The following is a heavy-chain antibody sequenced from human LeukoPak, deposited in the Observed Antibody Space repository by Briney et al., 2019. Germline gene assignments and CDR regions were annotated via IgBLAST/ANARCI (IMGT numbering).Heavy chain of an antibody. CDR3: ARRSSSWYFYYYYMDV. CDR1: GFTFSSYW. Sequence: GGSLRLSCAASGFTFSSYWMSWVRQAPGKGLEWVANIKQDGSEKYYVDSVKGRFTISRDNAKNSLYLQMNSLRAEDTAVYYCARRSSSWYFYYYYMDVWGKGTTVTVSS. J-gene: IGHJ6*03. CDR2: IKQDGSEK. V-gene: IGHV3-7*01. D-gene: IGHD6-13*01.